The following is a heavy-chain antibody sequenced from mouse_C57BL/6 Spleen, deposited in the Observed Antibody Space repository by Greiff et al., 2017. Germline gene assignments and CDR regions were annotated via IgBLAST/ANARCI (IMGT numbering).Heavy chain of an antibody. Sequence: LMESGGGLVKPGGSLKLSCAASGFTFSSYAMSWVRQTPEKRLEWVATISDGGSYTYYPDNVKGRFTISRDNAKNNLYLQMSHLKSEDTAMYYCARGITTVVARWYFDVWGTGTTVTVSS. CDR2: ISDGGSYT. CDR1: GFTFSSYA. J-gene: IGHJ1*03. CDR3: ARGITTVVARWYFDV. D-gene: IGHD1-1*01. V-gene: IGHV5-4*01.